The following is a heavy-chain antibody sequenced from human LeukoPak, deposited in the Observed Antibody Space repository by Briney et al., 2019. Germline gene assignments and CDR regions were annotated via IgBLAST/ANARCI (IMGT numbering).Heavy chain of an antibody. CDR1: GYTFTSYG. CDR2: ISPYNGNT. CDR3: ARDQRGYGDSSGVSKWIDP. V-gene: IGHV1-18*01. J-gene: IGHJ5*02. Sequence: ASVKVSCKASGYTFTSYGINWVRQAPGQGLEWMGWISPYNGNTKYAEKIQRRVTITTDTSTGTAYMELRSLSSDDTAVYYCARDQRGYGDSSGVSKWIDPWGQGTLVTVSS. D-gene: IGHD4-17*01.